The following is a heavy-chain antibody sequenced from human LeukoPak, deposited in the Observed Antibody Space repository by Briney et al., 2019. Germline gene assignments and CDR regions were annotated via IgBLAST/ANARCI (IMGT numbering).Heavy chain of an antibody. Sequence: ASVKVSCKASGGTFSSYAISWVRQATGQGLEWMEWMNPNSGNTGYAQKFQGRVTMTRNTSISTAYMELSSLRSEDTAVYYCAIGRGDFDYWGQGTLVTVSS. J-gene: IGHJ4*02. V-gene: IGHV1-8*02. D-gene: IGHD1-26*01. CDR3: AIGRGDFDY. CDR1: GGTFSSYA. CDR2: MNPNSGNT.